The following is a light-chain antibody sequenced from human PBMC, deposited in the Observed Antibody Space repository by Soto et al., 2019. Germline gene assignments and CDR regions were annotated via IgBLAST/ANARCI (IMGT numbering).Light chain of an antibody. Sequence: QPVLTQSSSASASLGSSVKLTCTLSSGHSSYIIAWHQQQPGKAPRYLMKLEGSGSYHKGSGVPDRFSGSSSGADRYLTISKLQFDDEAVYYCQTWDSPTRVFGGGTNLTVL. CDR1: SGHSSYI. V-gene: IGLV4-60*02. CDR3: QTWDSPTRV. CDR2: LEGSGSY. J-gene: IGLJ2*01.